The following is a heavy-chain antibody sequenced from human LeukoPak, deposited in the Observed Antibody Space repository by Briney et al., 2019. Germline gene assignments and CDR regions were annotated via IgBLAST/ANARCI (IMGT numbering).Heavy chain of an antibody. V-gene: IGHV3-23*01. J-gene: IGHJ5*02. CDR1: GFTFSSYA. Sequence: GGSLRLSCAASGFTFSSYAMSWVRQAPGKGLEWVSAISGSGGSTYYADSVKGRFTIPRDNSKNTLYLQMNSLRAEDTAVYYCAKDRVRGARTGWFDPWGQGTLVTVSS. D-gene: IGHD3-10*01. CDR2: ISGSGGST. CDR3: AKDRVRGARTGWFDP.